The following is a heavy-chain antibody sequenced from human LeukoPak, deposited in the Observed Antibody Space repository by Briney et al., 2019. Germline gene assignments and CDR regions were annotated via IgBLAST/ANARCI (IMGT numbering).Heavy chain of an antibody. V-gene: IGHV3-15*01. D-gene: IGHD5-24*01. CDR1: GFSFSYAN. Sequence: PGGSLRLSCVASGFSFSYANMNWVRQAPGEGLEWIGLIKRKSDGGTTDYAAPVHGRFTISRDDSKDTLYLQMNSLKIEDTAVYYCTTRRRRDGLTGDGYWGQGTLVTVSS. CDR2: IKRKSDGGTT. J-gene: IGHJ4*02. CDR3: TTRRRRDGLTGDGY.